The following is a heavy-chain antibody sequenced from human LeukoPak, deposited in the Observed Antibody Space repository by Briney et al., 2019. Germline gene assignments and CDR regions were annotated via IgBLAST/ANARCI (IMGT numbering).Heavy chain of an antibody. J-gene: IGHJ4*02. CDR2: IYYRGST. CDR3: ARGGAAAFDY. V-gene: IGHV4-59*01. CDR1: EDSISTYH. D-gene: IGHD1-26*01. Sequence: NPSETLSLTCTVSEDSISTYHWSWIRQPPGKGLEWIGYIYYRGSTNYNPSLKSRVTISVDTSKNQFSLKLSSVTAADTAVYYCARGGAAAFDYWGQGNLVTVSS.